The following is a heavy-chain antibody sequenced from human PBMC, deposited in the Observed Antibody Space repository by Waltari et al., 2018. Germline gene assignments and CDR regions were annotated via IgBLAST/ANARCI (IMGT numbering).Heavy chain of an antibody. CDR1: GFGFRRFG. Sequence: QVQLVESGGGVVQPGKSLRLSCAGSGFGFRRFGFHWVRQAPGKGLEWVAIIWFDGSKIYYADSVKGRFTISRDNSRNTVYLQMNSLRPEDSGVYYCARCPDEYNYYYMEVWGRGTTVSVSS. CDR2: IWFDGSKI. J-gene: IGHJ6*03. CDR3: ARCPDEYNYYYMEV. V-gene: IGHV3-33*08.